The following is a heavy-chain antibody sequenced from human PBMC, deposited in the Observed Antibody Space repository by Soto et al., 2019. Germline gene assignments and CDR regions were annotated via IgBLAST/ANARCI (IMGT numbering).Heavy chain of an antibody. Sequence: SETLSLTCAFYGLSFSGCYWSLIRQPPGKGLEWIGEINHSGSTNHNPSLKSRVTISVDTSKNQFSLKLSSVTAADTAVYYCARTYYYDSSGYPDYWGQGTLVTVSS. D-gene: IGHD3-22*01. J-gene: IGHJ4*02. CDR2: INHSGST. V-gene: IGHV4-34*01. CDR1: GLSFSGCY. CDR3: ARTYYYDSSGYPDY.